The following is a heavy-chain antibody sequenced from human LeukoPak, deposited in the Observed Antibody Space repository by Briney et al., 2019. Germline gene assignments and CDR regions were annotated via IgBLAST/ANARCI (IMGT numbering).Heavy chain of an antibody. CDR3: ARGSSSWYREGQYFDY. D-gene: IGHD6-13*01. V-gene: IGHV1-46*01. Sequence: ASVKVSCKASGYTFTSYYMHWVRQAPGQGLEWMGIINPSGGSTSYAQKFQGRVTMTRDTSTSTVYMELSSLRSEDTAVYYCARGSSSWYREGQYFDYWGQGTLVTVSS. J-gene: IGHJ4*02. CDR1: GYTFTSYY. CDR2: INPSGGST.